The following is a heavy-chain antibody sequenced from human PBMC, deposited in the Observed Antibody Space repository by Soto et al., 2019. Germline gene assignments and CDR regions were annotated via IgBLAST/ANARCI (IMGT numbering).Heavy chain of an antibody. V-gene: IGHV3-23*01. J-gene: IGHJ4*02. CDR1: GFTFSSYA. D-gene: IGHD1-26*01. CDR3: ARGEPQMGRLDY. CDR2: FSGSGDNT. Sequence: EVQLLESGGGLVQPGGSLRVSCAASGFTFSSYAMSWVRQAPGKGLEWVSGFSGSGDNTYYADSVKGRLTISRDNSKNTLYLQMNSLRVEDTAVYYCARGEPQMGRLDYWGPGTLVTVSS.